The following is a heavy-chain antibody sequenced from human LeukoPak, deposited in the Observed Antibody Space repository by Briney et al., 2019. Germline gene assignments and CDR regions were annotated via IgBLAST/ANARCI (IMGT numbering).Heavy chain of an antibody. CDR1: GGSISSSSSYY. CDR3: RRVQRGNYYYCYMDV. J-gene: IGHJ6*03. CDR2: IFYNGDT. V-gene: IGHV4-39*01. Sequence: PSETLSLTCTVSGGSISSSSSYYWGWIRQPPGKRLKWIGSIFYNGDTYYNPSLKSRVTISVDTSEMQFSLKLTSVTDADTAVYYCRRVQRGNYYYCYMDVWGKGTTVIVSS.